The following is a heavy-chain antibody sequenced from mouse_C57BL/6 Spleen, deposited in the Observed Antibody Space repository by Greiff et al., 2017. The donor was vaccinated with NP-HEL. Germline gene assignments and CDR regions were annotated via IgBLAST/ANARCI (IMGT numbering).Heavy chain of an antibody. D-gene: IGHD2-2*01. J-gene: IGHJ4*01. CDR2: INPSNGGT. V-gene: IGHV1-53*01. CDR3: ARSGGYYDAMDD. Sequence: VQLHQPGTELVKPGASVKLSCKASGYTFTSYWMHWVKQRPGQGLEWIGNINPSNGGTNYNEKFKSKATLTVDKSSSTAYMQLSSLTSEDSAVYYCARSGGYYDAMDDWGQGTSVTVSS. CDR1: GYTFTSYW.